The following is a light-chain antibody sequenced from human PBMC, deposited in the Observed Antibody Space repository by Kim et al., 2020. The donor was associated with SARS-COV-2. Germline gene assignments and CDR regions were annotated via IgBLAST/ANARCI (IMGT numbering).Light chain of an antibody. J-gene: IGKJ1*01. Sequence: PGERATPSCRASQTVTSNYLAWYQQKPGQAPRLLIYGASSRATDIPDRFSGSGSGTDFTLTISRLEPEDFAVYYCQQYGSSPATFGQGTKVDIK. V-gene: IGKV3-20*01. CDR2: GAS. CDR1: QTVTSNY. CDR3: QQYGSSPAT.